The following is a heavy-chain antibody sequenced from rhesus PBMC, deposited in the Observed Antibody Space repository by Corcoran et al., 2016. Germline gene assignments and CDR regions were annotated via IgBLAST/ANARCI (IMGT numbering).Heavy chain of an antibody. CDR3: ARKDSGSYYSDWYFDL. V-gene: IGHV4-93*02. CDR1: GGSISSSNW. D-gene: IGHD3-16*01. J-gene: IGHJ2*01. CDR2: IYGSGGST. Sequence: QVQLQESGPAVVKPSETLSLTCAVSGGSISSSNWWSWIRQPPGKGLEWNGRIYGSGGSTEYNPSLKSRVTISIDTSKNQFSLKLSSVTAADTAVYYCARKDSGSYYSDWYFDLWGPGTPITISS.